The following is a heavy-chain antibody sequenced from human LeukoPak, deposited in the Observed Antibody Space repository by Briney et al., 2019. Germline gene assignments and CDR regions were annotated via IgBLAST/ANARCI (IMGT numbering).Heavy chain of an antibody. J-gene: IGHJ4*02. D-gene: IGHD3-3*01. CDR1: GGSVSSGSYY. V-gene: IGHV4-61*01. CDR2: IYYSGST. CDR3: ARVGLPYYDFWSGYYPYYFDY. Sequence: SETLSLTCTVSGGSVSSGSYYWSWIRQPPGKGLEWIGYIYYSGSTNYNPSLKSRVTISVDTSKNQFSLKLSSVTAADTAVHYCARVGLPYYDFWSGYYPYYFDYWGQGTLVTVSS.